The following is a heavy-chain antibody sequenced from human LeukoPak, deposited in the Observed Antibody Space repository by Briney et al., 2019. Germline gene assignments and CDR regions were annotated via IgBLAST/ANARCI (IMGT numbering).Heavy chain of an antibody. D-gene: IGHD3-16*01. J-gene: IGHJ4*02. CDR2: ISSNGGST. V-gene: IGHV3-64D*06. CDR3: VKTADLSITFDY. Sequence: PGGSLRLSCAASGFTFSSYAMSWVRQAPGKGLEYVSAISSNGGSTYYADSVKGRFTISRDNSKNTLYLQMSSLRAEDTAVYYCVKTADLSITFDYWGQGTLVTVSS. CDR1: GFTFSSYA.